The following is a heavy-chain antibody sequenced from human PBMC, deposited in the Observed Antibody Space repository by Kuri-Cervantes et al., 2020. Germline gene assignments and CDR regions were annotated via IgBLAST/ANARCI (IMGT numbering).Heavy chain of an antibody. CDR2: ISGHNGNT. D-gene: IGHD6-13*01. CDR1: GYTFTTYG. V-gene: IGHV1-18*01. Sequence: GESLKISCKTSGYTFTTYGINWVRQAPGQGLEWMGWISGHNGNTNYAQKFQGRVTMTRDTSISTAYMELSRLRSDDTAVYYCARDGPRMYSSRIYYYYYMDVWGKGTTVTVSS. J-gene: IGHJ6*03. CDR3: ARDGPRMYSSRIYYYYYMDV.